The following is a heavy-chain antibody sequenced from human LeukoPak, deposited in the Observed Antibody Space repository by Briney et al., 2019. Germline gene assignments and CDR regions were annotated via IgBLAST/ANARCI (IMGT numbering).Heavy chain of an antibody. D-gene: IGHD1-26*01. Sequence: PGGSLRLSCAASGFTFSTYAIHWVRQAPGKGLERVAVISFDGVNTFYADSVKGRFTISRDNSNNTVYLQMNNLRPEDTAVFYCAKTVGASTFYYYMDVWGKGTTVTVTS. V-gene: IGHV3-30*04. CDR1: GFTFSTYA. CDR3: AKTVGASTFYYYMDV. J-gene: IGHJ6*03. CDR2: ISFDGVNT.